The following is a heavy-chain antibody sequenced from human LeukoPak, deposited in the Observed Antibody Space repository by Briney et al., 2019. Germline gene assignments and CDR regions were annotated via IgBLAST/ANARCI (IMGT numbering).Heavy chain of an antibody. CDR1: GFTFSSHA. V-gene: IGHV3-23*01. Sequence: GGSLRLSCAASGFTFSSHAMSWVRQAPGKGLEWVSAISGSGGSTYYADSVKGRFTISRDNSKNTLYLQMNSLRAEDTAVYYCAKVQVLRFLEWLPAPTDYYGMDVWGQGTTVTVSS. CDR2: ISGSGGST. J-gene: IGHJ6*02. D-gene: IGHD3-3*01. CDR3: AKVQVLRFLEWLPAPTDYYGMDV.